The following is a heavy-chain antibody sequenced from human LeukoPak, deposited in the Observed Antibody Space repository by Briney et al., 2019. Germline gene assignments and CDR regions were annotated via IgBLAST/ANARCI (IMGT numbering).Heavy chain of an antibody. D-gene: IGHD3-22*01. CDR2: ISSFSGHI. V-gene: IGHV3-21*04. CDR3: AKVPGRYYDSSGYSPRGY. Sequence: PGGSLRLSCAASGFTFSSYSMNWVRQAPGKGLEWVSSISSFSGHIYYTDSVKGRFTISRDNAKNSLYLQMNSLRAEDTAVYYCAKVPGRYYDSSGYSPRGYWGQGTLATVSS. J-gene: IGHJ4*02. CDR1: GFTFSSYS.